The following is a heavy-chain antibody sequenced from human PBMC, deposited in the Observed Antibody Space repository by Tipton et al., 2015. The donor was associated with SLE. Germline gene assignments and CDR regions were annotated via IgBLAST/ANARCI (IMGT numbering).Heavy chain of an antibody. CDR2: IKEDGSET. CDR3: ARGVDN. Sequence: SLRLSCVASGFTFSYDWMTWVRQAPGKGLEWVANIKEDGSETYYVDPVKGRFTISRDNAKTSLYLQMNNLRAEDTAVYYCARGVDNWGQGTLVTVSS. J-gene: IGHJ4*02. CDR1: GFTFSYDW. V-gene: IGHV3-7*01.